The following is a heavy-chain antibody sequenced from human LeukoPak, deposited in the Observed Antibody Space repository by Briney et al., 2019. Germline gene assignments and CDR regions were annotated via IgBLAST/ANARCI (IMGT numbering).Heavy chain of an antibody. CDR3: ARGLKIVVVPAARFDYYYYMDV. V-gene: IGHV1-8*03. J-gene: IGHJ6*03. Sequence: GASVKVSCKASGYTFTSYDINWVRQATGQGLEWMGWMNPNSGNTGYAQKFQGRVTITRNTSISTAYMELSSLRSEDTAVYYCARGLKIVVVPAARFDYYYYMDVWGKGTTV. CDR2: MNPNSGNT. D-gene: IGHD2-2*01. CDR1: GYTFTSYD.